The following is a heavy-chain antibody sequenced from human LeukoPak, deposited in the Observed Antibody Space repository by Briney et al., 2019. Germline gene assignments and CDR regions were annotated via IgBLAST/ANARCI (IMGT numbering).Heavy chain of an antibody. V-gene: IGHV3-23*01. CDR3: AKGRFAGIVVPAAIFDY. CDR2: ISGSGGST. CDR1: GFTFSSCA. D-gene: IGHD2-2*01. Sequence: GGSLRLSCAASGFTFSSCAMSWVRQAPGKGLEWVSAISGSGGSTYHADSVKGRFTISRDNSKNTLYLQMNSLRAEDTAVYYCAKGRFAGIVVPAAIFDYWGQGTLVTVSS. J-gene: IGHJ4*02.